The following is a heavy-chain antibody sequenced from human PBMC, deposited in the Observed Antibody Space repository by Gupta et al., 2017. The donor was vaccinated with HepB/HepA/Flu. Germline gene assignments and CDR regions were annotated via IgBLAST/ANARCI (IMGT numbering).Heavy chain of an antibody. CDR2: ISAYNGKT. CDR3: ARDGPDYGRYVNFDY. J-gene: IGHJ4*02. CDR1: GYNFRTYG. V-gene: IGHV1-18*01. Sequence: QVQLVQSGGEVKEPGASVKVSCKASGYNFRTYGISWVRQAPGQGLEWMAWISAYNGKTNYAQKFQGRVTMTTDTSTTTAYMELRSLRSDDTAIYYCARDGPDYGRYVNFDYWGQGTRVTVSS. D-gene: IGHD4-17*01.